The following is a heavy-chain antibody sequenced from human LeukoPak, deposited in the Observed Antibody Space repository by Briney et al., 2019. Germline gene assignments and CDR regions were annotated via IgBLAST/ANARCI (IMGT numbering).Heavy chain of an antibody. CDR1: GFTFSSYW. Sequence: PGGSLRLSCAASGFTFSSYWLSWVRQPPGKGLEWVANIQQDGSEKNYVDSVKGRFTISRDNGKNSLYLQMNSLRAEDTAVYYCARGRRGYDFDYWGQGTLVTVSS. CDR3: ARGRRGYDFDY. J-gene: IGHJ4*02. D-gene: IGHD5-12*01. CDR2: IQQDGSEK. V-gene: IGHV3-7*01.